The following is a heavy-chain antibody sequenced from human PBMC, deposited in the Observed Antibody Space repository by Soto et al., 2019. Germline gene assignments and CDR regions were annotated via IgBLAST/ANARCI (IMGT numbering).Heavy chain of an antibody. Sequence: EVQLVQAGAEVKKPGESLKISCKGSGYTLSNHWIGWVRQMPGKGLEWMGIIYPGDSDTRYSPSFQGQVTISADKSISTAYLQWSSLTASDTAMYYCARPSSGWYGFDSWGQGTLVTVSS. D-gene: IGHD6-13*01. J-gene: IGHJ4*02. CDR1: GYTLSNHW. V-gene: IGHV5-51*01. CDR3: ARPSSGWYGFDS. CDR2: IYPGDSDT.